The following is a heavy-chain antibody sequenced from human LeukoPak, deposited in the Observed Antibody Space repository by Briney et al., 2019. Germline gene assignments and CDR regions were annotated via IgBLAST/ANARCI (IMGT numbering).Heavy chain of an antibody. CDR3: AKGTYIVGATSLIDY. D-gene: IGHD1-26*01. V-gene: IGHV3-23*01. CDR1: GFTFSSYG. CDR2: ISGSGGST. J-gene: IGHJ4*02. Sequence: GGSLRLSCAASGFTFSSYGMHWVRQAPGKGLEWVSAISGSGGSTYYADSVKGRFTISRDNSKNTLYLQMNSLRAEDTAVYYCAKGTYIVGATSLIDYWGQGTLVTVSS.